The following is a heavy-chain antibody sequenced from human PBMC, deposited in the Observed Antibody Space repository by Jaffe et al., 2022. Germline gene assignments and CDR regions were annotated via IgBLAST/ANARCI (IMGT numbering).Heavy chain of an antibody. CDR1: GGSISTYY. D-gene: IGHD2-2*01. CDR2: IYYSGST. V-gene: IGHV4-59*01. CDR3: ARGRGSCSSTSCYVPTLFDY. J-gene: IGHJ4*02. Sequence: QVQLQESGPGLVKPSETLSLTCTVSGGSISTYYWSWIRQPPGKGLEWIGYIYYSGSTNYNPSLKSRVTMSVDTSKNQFSLKLSSVTAADTAVYYCARGRGSCSSTSCYVPTLFDYWGQGTLVTVSS.